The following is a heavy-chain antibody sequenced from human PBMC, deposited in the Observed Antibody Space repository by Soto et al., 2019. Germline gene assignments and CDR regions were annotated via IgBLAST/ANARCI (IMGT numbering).Heavy chain of an antibody. CDR1: GINFINAW. CDR3: ATDDYYDNQGFDI. J-gene: IGHJ3*02. Sequence: GGSLRLSCAASGINFINAWMSWVRQAPGKGLEWVGRIRTKTDGGTTDYAAPVKGRFTISRDDSKNRLYLQMNSLKTEDTAVYYCATDDYYDNQGFDIWGQGTMVTVSS. D-gene: IGHD3-22*01. V-gene: IGHV3-15*01. CDR2: IRTKTDGGTT.